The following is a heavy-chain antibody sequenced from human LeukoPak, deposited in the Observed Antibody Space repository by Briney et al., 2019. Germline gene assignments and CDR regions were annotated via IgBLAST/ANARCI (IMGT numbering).Heavy chain of an antibody. V-gene: IGHV1-2*02. CDR3: ARGNPRGLLWFGKYYFDY. CDR1: GYTFTGYY. Sequence: ASVKVSCKASGYTFTGYYMHWVRQAPGQGLEWTGWINPNSGGTNYAQKFQGRVTMTRDTSISTAYMELSRLRSDDTAVYYCARGNPRGLLWFGKYYFDYWGQGTLVTVSS. D-gene: IGHD3-10*01. CDR2: INPNSGGT. J-gene: IGHJ4*02.